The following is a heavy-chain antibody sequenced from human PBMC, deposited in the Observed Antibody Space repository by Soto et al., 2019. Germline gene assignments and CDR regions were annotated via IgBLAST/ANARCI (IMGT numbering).Heavy chain of an antibody. D-gene: IGHD3-16*01. CDR2: IDASSTHI. CDR3: VRQQYDFLVDP. Sequence: GGSLRFSCAASGFSFSTYNMNWVRQAPGKGLEWVSSIDASSTHIYYADSVKGRFTISRDNGKSSLYLQMDSLRAEDTALYYCVRQQYDFLVDPWGQGTLVTVSS. CDR1: GFSFSTYN. V-gene: IGHV3-21*01. J-gene: IGHJ5*02.